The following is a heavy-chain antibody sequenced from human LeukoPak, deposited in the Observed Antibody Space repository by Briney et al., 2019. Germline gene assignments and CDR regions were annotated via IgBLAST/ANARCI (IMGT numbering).Heavy chain of an antibody. CDR1: GFTFSKYA. Sequence: GGSLRLSCEGSGFTFSKYAMSWVRQAPGKGLEWVSAISGRGTSTYYADSVKGRFTISRDNSKNTLYLQMNSLRAEDTAVYYCAKTGALGARAGAFDIWGQGTMVTVSS. CDR2: ISGRGTST. CDR3: AKTGALGARAGAFDI. J-gene: IGHJ3*02. V-gene: IGHV3-23*01. D-gene: IGHD1-26*01.